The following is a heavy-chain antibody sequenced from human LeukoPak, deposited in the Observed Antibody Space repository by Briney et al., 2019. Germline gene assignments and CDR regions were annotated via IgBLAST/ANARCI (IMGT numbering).Heavy chain of an antibody. CDR1: GFTFTSSA. D-gene: IGHD3-3*01. CDR3: AREGFPPKISDFWSGLGPYYYYGMDV. Sequence: SVKVSCKASGFTFTSSAVQWVRQARGQRLEWIGWIVVGSGNTNYAQKFQERVTITRDMSTSTAYMELSSLRSEDTAVYYCAREGFPPKISDFWSGLGPYYYYGMDVWGQGTTVTVSS. CDR2: IVVGSGNT. V-gene: IGHV1-58*01. J-gene: IGHJ6*02.